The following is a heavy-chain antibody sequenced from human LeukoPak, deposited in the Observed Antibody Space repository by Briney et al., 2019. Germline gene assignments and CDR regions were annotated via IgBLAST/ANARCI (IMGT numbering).Heavy chain of an antibody. CDR2: ISSSGSTI. Sequence: GGSLRLSCAASGFTFSSYAMSWVRQAPGKGLEWVSYISSSGSTIYYADSVKGRFTISRDNAKNSLYLQMNSLRAEDTAVYYCARVGDYGGNEAFDIWGQGTMVTVSS. J-gene: IGHJ3*02. V-gene: IGHV3-48*04. CDR3: ARVGDYGGNEAFDI. CDR1: GFTFSSYA. D-gene: IGHD4-23*01.